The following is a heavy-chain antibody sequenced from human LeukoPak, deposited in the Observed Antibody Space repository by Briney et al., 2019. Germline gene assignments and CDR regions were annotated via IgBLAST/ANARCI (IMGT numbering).Heavy chain of an antibody. V-gene: IGHV5-51*01. CDR2: IYPGDSDT. Sequence: GESLKISCKVSEYTFTTYWIGWVRQMPGNDLEWMGIIYPGDSDTRYSPSFQGQVTFSADKSISTVYLQWSSLKASDAAMYYCAIPLDYYDSSGFITDYWGQGTLVTVSS. CDR1: EYTFTTYW. CDR3: AIPLDYYDSSGFITDY. J-gene: IGHJ4*02. D-gene: IGHD3-22*01.